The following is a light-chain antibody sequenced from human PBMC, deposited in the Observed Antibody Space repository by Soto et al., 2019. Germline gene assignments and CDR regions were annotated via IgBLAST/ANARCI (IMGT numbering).Light chain of an antibody. CDR2: EAS. J-gene: IGKJ4*01. CDR1: QDIGNY. CDR3: QQYDNLPLT. Sequence: EIHMTQSPSSLSASVGNRVTITCQASQDIGNYLNWNKQKPRKAPKLLIDEASNLETGVPSGVSRSGSGTDFTFTISSLQPEDISTYYFQQYDNLPLTLGGGTKVDIK. V-gene: IGKV1-33*01.